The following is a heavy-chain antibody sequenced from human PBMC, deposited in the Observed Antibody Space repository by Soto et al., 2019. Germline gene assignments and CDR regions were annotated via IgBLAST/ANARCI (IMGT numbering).Heavy chain of an antibody. CDR1: GFTFSDYY. D-gene: IGHD1-1*01. CDR3: ARVSVHEDXYSYYYYGXDV. Sequence: EGSLRLSCAASGFTFSDYYMSWLRQAPGKGLEWVSYISSSGSTIYYADSVKGRFPISRDNTQNSLYLQMNSLRSEDTAVYYCARVSVHEDXYSYYYYGXDVWGQGTTVTVS. V-gene: IGHV3-11*01. J-gene: IGHJ6*02. CDR2: ISSSGSTI.